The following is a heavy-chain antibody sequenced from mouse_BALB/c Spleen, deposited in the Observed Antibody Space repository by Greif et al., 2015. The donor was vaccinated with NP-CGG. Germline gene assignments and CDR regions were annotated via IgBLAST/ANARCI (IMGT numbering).Heavy chain of an antibody. Sequence: SGAELVKPGASVKLSCTASGFNIKDTYMHWVKQRPEQGLEWIGRIDPANGNTKYDPKFQGKATITADTSSNTAYLQLSSLTSEDTAVYYCAREGYDGAPVDYWGQGTTLTVSS. J-gene: IGHJ2*01. CDR2: IDPANGNT. V-gene: IGHV14-3*02. D-gene: IGHD2-2*01. CDR1: GFNIKDTY. CDR3: AREGYDGAPVDY.